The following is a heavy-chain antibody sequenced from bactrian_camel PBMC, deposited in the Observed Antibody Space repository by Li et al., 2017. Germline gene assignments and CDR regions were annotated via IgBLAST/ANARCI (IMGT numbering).Heavy chain of an antibody. D-gene: IGHD5*01. Sequence: HVQLVESGGGLVQPGGSLKLSCTASGLTFSTSGMSWVRQAPGKGLEWVCGIFSDSSRIGYTDSVQGRFTISKDNAKNTLYLQMNSLKPEDTARYYCVADETGWGNFGHWGQGTQVTVS. CDR3: VADETGWGNFGH. V-gene: IGHV3S5*01. CDR1: GLTFSTSG. J-gene: IGHJ6*01. CDR2: IFSDSSRI.